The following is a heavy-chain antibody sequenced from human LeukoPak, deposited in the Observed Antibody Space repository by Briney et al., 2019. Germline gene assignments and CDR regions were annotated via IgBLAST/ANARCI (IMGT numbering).Heavy chain of an antibody. CDR3: ARDPRYYGSGSYPDY. J-gene: IGHJ4*02. V-gene: IGHV4-61*02. D-gene: IGHD3-10*01. Sequence: PSETLSLTCTVSGGSISSGSYYWSWIRQPAGKGLEWIGRIYTSGSTNYNPSLKSRVTISVDTSKNQFSLKLSSVTAADTAVYYCARDPRYYGSGSYPDYWGQGTLVAVSS. CDR1: GGSISSGSYY. CDR2: IYTSGST.